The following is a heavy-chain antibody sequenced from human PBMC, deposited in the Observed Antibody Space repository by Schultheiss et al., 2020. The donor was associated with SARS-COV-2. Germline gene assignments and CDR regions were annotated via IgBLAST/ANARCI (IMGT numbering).Heavy chain of an antibody. CDR3: AKEGDSGTEGGDAFDI. V-gene: IGHV3-66*01. J-gene: IGHJ3*02. D-gene: IGHD1-26*01. CDR2: IYSGGST. Sequence: GGSLRLSCAASGFTFSSYDMHWVRQATGKGLEWVSGIYSGGSTYYADSVKGRFTISRDNSKNTLYLQMNSLRAEDTAVYYCAKEGDSGTEGGDAFDIWGQGTMVTVSS. CDR1: GFTFSSYD.